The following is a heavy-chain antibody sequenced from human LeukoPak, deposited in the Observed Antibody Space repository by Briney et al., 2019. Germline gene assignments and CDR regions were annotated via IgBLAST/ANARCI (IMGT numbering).Heavy chain of an antibody. Sequence: GESLKISCKASGYRFSKYWIAWVRPMPGQGLEWMGILYPGDSDTRYSPSFQGQVTISADKSINTSYLQWSSLKASDTTIYYCAKGRQQLASLTWFDPWGQGTLVTVSS. CDR1: GYRFSKYW. CDR2: LYPGDSDT. D-gene: IGHD6-13*01. CDR3: AKGRQQLASLTWFDP. V-gene: IGHV5-51*01. J-gene: IGHJ5*02.